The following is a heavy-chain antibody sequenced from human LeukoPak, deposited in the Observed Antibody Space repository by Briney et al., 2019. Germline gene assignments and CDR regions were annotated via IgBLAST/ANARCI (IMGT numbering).Heavy chain of an antibody. CDR2: INHSGST. CDR3: ARDLDDYGDYGNWFDP. Sequence: SETLSLTCAVYGGSFSGYYWSWIRQPPGKGLEWIGEINHSGSTNYNPSLKSRVTMSVDTSKNQFSLKLSSVTAADTAVYYCARDLDDYGDYGNWFDPWGQGTLVTVSS. J-gene: IGHJ5*02. CDR1: GGSFSGYY. V-gene: IGHV4-34*01. D-gene: IGHD4-17*01.